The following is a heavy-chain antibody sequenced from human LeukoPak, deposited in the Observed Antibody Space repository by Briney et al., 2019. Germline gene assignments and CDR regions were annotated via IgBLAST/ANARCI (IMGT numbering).Heavy chain of an antibody. D-gene: IGHD3-10*01. CDR2: IYYSRNT. J-gene: IGHJ5*02. CDR3: ARGRFYYASGSFNWFDP. V-gene: IGHV4-39*07. Sequence: SETLSLTCTVSGGSIGSSSFYWGWVRQPPGKGLEWIGSIYYSRNTYYNPSLKSRVTTSVDTSKNQFSLNLNSVTAADTAVYYCARGRFYYASGSFNWFDPWGLGTLVTVSS. CDR1: GGSIGSSSFY.